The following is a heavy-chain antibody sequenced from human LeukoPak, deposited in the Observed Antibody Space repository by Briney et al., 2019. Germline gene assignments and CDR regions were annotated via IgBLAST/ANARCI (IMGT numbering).Heavy chain of an antibody. CDR2: IYYSGST. J-gene: IGHJ3*02. V-gene: IGHV4-59*01. D-gene: IGHD2/OR15-2a*01. CDR3: ARKNDFDI. CDR1: GGSISSDH. Sequence: KTSETLSLTCTVSGGSISSDHWNWIRQPPGKGLEWIGCIYYSGSTYYNPPLKSRVTISVDMSKSQFSLRLTSVTAADTAVYYCARKNDFDIWGQGTLVTVSS.